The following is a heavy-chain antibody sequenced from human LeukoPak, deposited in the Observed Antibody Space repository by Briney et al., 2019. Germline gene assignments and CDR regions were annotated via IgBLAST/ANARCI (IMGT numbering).Heavy chain of an antibody. CDR2: ISSSGST. V-gene: IGHV4-4*07. Sequence: SETLSLTCSVSGDSITYFYWSWIRQAAGKGLEWIGRISSSGSTDYNASLKSRVTMSVDTSKNQLSLRVISVTAADTAVYYCAKMTPHGDSVLWGQGSLVTVSS. CDR1: GDSITYFY. J-gene: IGHJ4*02. D-gene: IGHD4-17*01. CDR3: AKMTPHGDSVL.